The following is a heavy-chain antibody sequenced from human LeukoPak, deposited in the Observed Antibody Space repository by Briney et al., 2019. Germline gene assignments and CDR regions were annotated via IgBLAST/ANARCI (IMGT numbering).Heavy chain of an antibody. J-gene: IGHJ4*02. D-gene: IGHD1-26*01. CDR2: INPSGGST. CDR3: ATAYSGSYPPLDY. CDR1: GYTFTSYY. V-gene: IGHV1-46*01. Sequence: ASVKVSCKASGYTFTSYYMHWVRQAPGQGLEWMGIINPSGGSTSYAQKFQGRVTMTEDTSTDTAYMELSSLRSEDTAVYYCATAYSGSYPPLDYWGQGTLVTVSS.